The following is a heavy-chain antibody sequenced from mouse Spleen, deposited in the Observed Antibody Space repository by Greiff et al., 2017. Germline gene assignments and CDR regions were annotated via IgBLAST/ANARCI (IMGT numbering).Heavy chain of an antibody. J-gene: IGHJ1*01. CDR2: IDPSDSYT. CDR3: ARWLLRDWYFDV. V-gene: IGHV1-69*01. Sequence: VQLQQPGAELVMPGASVKLSCKASGYTFTSYWMHWVKQRPGQGLEWIGEIDPSDSYTNYNQKFKGKATLTVDKSSSTAYMQLSSLTCEDSAVYYCARWLLRDWYFDVWGAGTTVTVSS. CDR1: GYTFTSYW. D-gene: IGHD2-3*01.